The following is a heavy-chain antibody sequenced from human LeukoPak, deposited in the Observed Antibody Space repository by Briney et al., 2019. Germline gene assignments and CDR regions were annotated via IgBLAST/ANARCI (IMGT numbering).Heavy chain of an antibody. D-gene: IGHD6-13*01. CDR2: INPNSGGT. Sequence: EASVKVSCKASGYTFTDYYMHWVRQAPGRGLEWMGWINPNSGGTEYAQKFQGRVTMTRDTSATTAYMELSSLRSDDTAVYYCARDHTSSHFDYWGQGTLVTVSS. CDR1: GYTFTDYY. V-gene: IGHV1-2*02. CDR3: ARDHTSSHFDY. J-gene: IGHJ4*02.